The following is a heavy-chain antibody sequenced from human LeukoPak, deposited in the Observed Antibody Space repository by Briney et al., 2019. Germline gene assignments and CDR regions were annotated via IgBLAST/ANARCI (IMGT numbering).Heavy chain of an antibody. CDR2: ISYDGSNK. D-gene: IGHD2-15*01. J-gene: IGHJ6*02. CDR3: ARDATPCFGGRCYDHYYYAMDV. Sequence: GGSLRLSCAASGFTFSSYAMHWVRQAPGKGLEWVAVISYDGSNKYYADSVKGRFTISRDNSKNTLYLQMNSLRAEDTAVYYCARDATPCFGGRCYDHYYYAMDVWGQGTTVTVSS. CDR1: GFTFSSYA. V-gene: IGHV3-30-3*01.